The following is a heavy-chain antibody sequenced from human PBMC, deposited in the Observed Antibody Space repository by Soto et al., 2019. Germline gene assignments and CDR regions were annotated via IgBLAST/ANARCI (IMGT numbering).Heavy chain of an antibody. CDR3: AKDLLVYDFWSGYSSHCFDY. J-gene: IGHJ4*02. Sequence: EVQVVESGGGLVKPGGSLRLSCAASGFTFSSYSMNWVRQAPGKGLEWVSSISSSSSYIYYADSVKGRFTISRDNSKNTLYLQMNSLRAEDTAVYYCAKDLLVYDFWSGYSSHCFDYWGQGTLVTVSS. V-gene: IGHV3-21*04. CDR1: GFTFSSYS. D-gene: IGHD3-3*01. CDR2: ISSSSSYI.